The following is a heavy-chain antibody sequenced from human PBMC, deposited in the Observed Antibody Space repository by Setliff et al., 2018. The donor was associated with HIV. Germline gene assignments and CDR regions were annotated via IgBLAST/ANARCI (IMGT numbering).Heavy chain of an antibody. V-gene: IGHV4-34*12. CDR2: IIHSGST. D-gene: IGHD6-19*01. CDR3: ARRSGWSLDY. Sequence: GSLRLSCAASGFTFSSYAMSWVRQPPGKGLEWIGEIIHSGSTNYNPSLKSRVTISVDTSKNQFSLKLSSVTAADTAVYYCARRSGWSLDYWGQGTLVTVSS. CDR1: GFTFSSYA. J-gene: IGHJ4*02.